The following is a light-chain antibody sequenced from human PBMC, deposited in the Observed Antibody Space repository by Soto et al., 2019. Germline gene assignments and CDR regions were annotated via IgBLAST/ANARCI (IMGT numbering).Light chain of an antibody. Sequence: EIVMTQSPATLSVSPGERATLSCRASQSVSGNLAWYQQKPGQDTRLLIYGASTRATGIPARFSGSGSGTEFTLTISSLQSEDVAVYYCQQYNNWPPWTFGQGTKVEIK. CDR1: QSVSGN. J-gene: IGKJ1*01. V-gene: IGKV3-15*01. CDR3: QQYNNWPPWT. CDR2: GAS.